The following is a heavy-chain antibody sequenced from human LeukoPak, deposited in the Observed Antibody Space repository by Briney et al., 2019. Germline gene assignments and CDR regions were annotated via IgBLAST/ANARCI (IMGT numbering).Heavy chain of an antibody. Sequence: GGSLRLSCAASGFTFSSYAMSWVRQAPGKGLEWVSAISGSGGSTYYADSVKGRFTISRDNSKNTLYLQMNSLRVEDTAVYYCARVQLLADDIFDLWGQGTMVTVSS. CDR2: ISGSGGST. D-gene: IGHD6-19*01. J-gene: IGHJ3*01. CDR1: GFTFSSYA. CDR3: ARVQLLADDIFDL. V-gene: IGHV3-23*01.